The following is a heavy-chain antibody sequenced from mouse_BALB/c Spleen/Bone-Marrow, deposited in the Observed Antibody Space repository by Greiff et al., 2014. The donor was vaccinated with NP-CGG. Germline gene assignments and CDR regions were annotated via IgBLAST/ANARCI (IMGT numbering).Heavy chain of an antibody. CDR2: IDTSDSYT. CDR3: AKNYYGKGRYLDF. V-gene: IGHV1-69*01. CDR1: GYTFTDYW. D-gene: IGHD1-1*01. J-gene: IGHJ1*01. Sequence: VQLVESGAELVMPGASVKMSCKASGYTFTDYWMHWVKQRPGQGLEWIGEIDTSDSYTSYNQKFKGKATLTVDESSSTAYMQLNSLTTEDSAVYYCAKNYYGKGRYLDFWGAGTTVTVSS.